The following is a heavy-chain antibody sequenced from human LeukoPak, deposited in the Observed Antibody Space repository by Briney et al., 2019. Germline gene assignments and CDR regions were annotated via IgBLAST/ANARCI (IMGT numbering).Heavy chain of an antibody. D-gene: IGHD5-18*01. J-gene: IGHJ4*02. Sequence: ASETLSLTCTVSGGSISSYYWSWIRQPPGKGLEWIGYIYYSGSTNYNPSLKSRVTISVDTSKNQFSLKLSSVTAADTAVYYCARAQFGYSYAATAIDYWGQGTLVTASS. CDR1: GGSISSYY. CDR2: IYYSGST. V-gene: IGHV4-59*01. CDR3: ARAQFGYSYAATAIDY.